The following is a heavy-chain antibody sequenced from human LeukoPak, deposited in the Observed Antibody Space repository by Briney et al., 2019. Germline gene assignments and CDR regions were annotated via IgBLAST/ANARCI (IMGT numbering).Heavy chain of an antibody. CDR1: GYTFTGYY. CDR3: ARVPAAANWFDP. CDR2: INPNSGGT. D-gene: IGHD2-2*01. Sequence: ASVKVSCKASGYTFTGYYMHWVRQAPGQGLGWMGRINPNSGGTNYAQKFQGRVTMTRDTSISTAYMELSRLRSDDTAVYYCARVPAAANWFDPWGQGTLVTVSS. V-gene: IGHV1-2*06. J-gene: IGHJ5*02.